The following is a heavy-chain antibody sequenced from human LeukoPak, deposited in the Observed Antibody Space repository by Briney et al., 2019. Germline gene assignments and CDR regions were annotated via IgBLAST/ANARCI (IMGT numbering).Heavy chain of an antibody. CDR3: ARVLVGGSYYEKWHAFDI. V-gene: IGHV4-30-4*08. J-gene: IGHJ3*02. CDR1: GGSISSGDYY. D-gene: IGHD1-26*01. Sequence: NSSETLSLTCTVSGGSISSGDYYWSWIRQPPGKGLEWIGYIYYSGSTYYNPSLKSRVTISVDTSKNQFSLKLSSVTAADTAVHYCARVLVGGSYYEKWHAFDIWGQGTMVTVSS. CDR2: IYYSGST.